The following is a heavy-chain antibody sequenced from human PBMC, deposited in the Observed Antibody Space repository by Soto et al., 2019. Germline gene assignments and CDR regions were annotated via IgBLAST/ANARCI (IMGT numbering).Heavy chain of an antibody. D-gene: IGHD3-22*01. CDR2: TIPIFGTA. CDR1: GGTFSSYA. Sequence: QVQLVQSGAEVKKPGSSVNVSCKASGGTFSSYAISWVRQAPGQGLEWMGGTIPIFGTANYAQKFQGRVTITAHKSTSTDDMELSSLRSEDTAVYYCASGGDYYDSSGYYCPYWGQGTLVTVSS. J-gene: IGHJ4*02. V-gene: IGHV1-69*06. CDR3: ASGGDYYDSSGYYCPY.